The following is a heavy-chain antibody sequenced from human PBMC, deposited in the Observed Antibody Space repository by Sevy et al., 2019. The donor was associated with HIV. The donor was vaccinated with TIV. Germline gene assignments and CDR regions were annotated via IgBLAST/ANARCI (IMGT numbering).Heavy chain of an antibody. J-gene: IGHJ4*02. V-gene: IGHV3-74*01. CDR1: GFTFTSDY. D-gene: IGHD3-3*01. CDR2: INTDGKII. Sequence: GRSLRLSCAASGFTFTSDYMHWVRQPPGKGLVWVSHINTDGKIIRYADSVKGRFTTSRDNAKNTLYLQMNSLRAEDTAVYYCARGSRGTFGSWGLGTLVTVSS. CDR3: ARGSRGTFGS.